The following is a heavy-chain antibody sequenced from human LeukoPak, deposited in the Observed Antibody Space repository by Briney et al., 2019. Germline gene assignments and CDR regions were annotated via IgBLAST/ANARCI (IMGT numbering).Heavy chain of an antibody. D-gene: IGHD1-26*01. J-gene: IGHJ4*02. CDR2: INPNSGGT. CDR1: GGTFSSYT. V-gene: IGHV1-2*06. Sequence: ASVKVSCKASGGTFSSYTISWVRQAPGQGLEWMGRINPNSGGTNYAQKFQGRVTMTRDTSISTAYMELSRLRSDDTAVYYCAREGGRGGSYDFDYWGQGTLVTVSS. CDR3: AREGGRGGSYDFDY.